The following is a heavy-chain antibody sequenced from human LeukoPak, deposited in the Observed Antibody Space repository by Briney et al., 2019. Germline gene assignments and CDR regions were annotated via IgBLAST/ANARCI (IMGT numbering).Heavy chain of an antibody. V-gene: IGHV4-34*01. CDR3: ARGVAYYGSGSYYPYY. Sequence: SETLSLTCAVYGGSFSGYYWSWIRQPPGKGLEWIGEINHSGSTNYNPSLKSRVTMSVDTSKNQFSLKLSSVTAADTAVYYCARGVAYYGSGSYYPYYWGQGTLVTVSS. J-gene: IGHJ4*02. CDR1: GGSFSGYY. D-gene: IGHD3-10*01. CDR2: INHSGST.